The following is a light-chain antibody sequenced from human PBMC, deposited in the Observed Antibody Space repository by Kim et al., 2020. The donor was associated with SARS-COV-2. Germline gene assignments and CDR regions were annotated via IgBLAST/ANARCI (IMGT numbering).Light chain of an antibody. V-gene: IGKV1D-13*01. J-gene: IGKJ3*01. CDR1: QAISRA. Sequence: ASVGDRVSIGCRASQAISRAVAWYQQKPGKAPRLLIYDASSLEIGGPSRFSGSGSGTDFTLTISGLHPEDFATYFCQQFSNFPLTFGPGTKVDIK. CDR3: QQFSNFPLT. CDR2: DAS.